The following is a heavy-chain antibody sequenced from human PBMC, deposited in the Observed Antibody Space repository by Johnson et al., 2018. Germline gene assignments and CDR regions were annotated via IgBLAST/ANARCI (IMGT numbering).Heavy chain of an antibody. CDR2: ISWDGGST. CDR1: GFSFDDYA. J-gene: IGHJ4*02. Sequence: VQLVESGGGVVQPGRSLRLSCGASGFSFDDYAMHWVRQVPGKGLDWISLISWDGGSTYYSDSVRGRFTISRDNSKNSLYLQMTSLRPEDTALYYCAKDRFAGGNDGIDYWGQGTLVTVSS. V-gene: IGHV3-43D*03. CDR3: AKDRFAGGNDGIDY. D-gene: IGHD1-1*01.